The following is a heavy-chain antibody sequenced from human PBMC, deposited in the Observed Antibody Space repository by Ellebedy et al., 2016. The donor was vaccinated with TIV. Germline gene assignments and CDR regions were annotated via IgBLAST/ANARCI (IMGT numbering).Heavy chain of an antibody. D-gene: IGHD3-22*01. CDR1: GFTFSSYA. CDR3: AKGRGGGSDTSAPRYYFDY. J-gene: IGHJ4*02. Sequence: GESLKISCAASGFTFSSYAMRWVRQAPGKGLEWVSTISSTGSSTYYADSVEGRFIISRDNSKKTLYLQMNSLRAEDTAVYNCAKGRGGGSDTSAPRYYFDYWGLGTLVTVSS. V-gene: IGHV3-23*01. CDR2: ISSTGSST.